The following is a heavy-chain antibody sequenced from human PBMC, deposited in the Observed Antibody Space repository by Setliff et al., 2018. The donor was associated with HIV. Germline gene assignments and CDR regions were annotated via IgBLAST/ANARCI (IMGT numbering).Heavy chain of an antibody. CDR2: FISILSRA. CDR3: AKPCSGNYQGAFYYYMDV. J-gene: IGHJ6*03. V-gene: IGHV1-69*10. CDR1: GDTFNSLA. D-gene: IGHD2-15*01. Sequence: SVKVSCKASGDTFNSLAFNWVRQAPGQGLEWMGDFISILSRAQYAQKFQGRLTITADESTSTAYMELGSLTSEDTAVYYCAKPCSGNYQGAFYYYMDVWGRGTTVTVSS.